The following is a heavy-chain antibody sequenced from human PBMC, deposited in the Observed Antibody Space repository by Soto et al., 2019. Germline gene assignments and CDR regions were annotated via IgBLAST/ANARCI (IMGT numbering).Heavy chain of an antibody. CDR2: ISSSSSYI. D-gene: IGHD3-3*01. J-gene: IGHJ6*02. CDR3: ARPTPVLRFLEWSQGYYGMDV. CDR1: GFTFSSYS. Sequence: LRLSCAASGFTFSSYSMNWVRQAPGKGLEWVSSISSSSSYIYYADSVKGRFTISRDNAKNSLYLQMNSLRAEDTAVYYCARPTPVLRFLEWSQGYYGMDVWGQGTTVTVSS. V-gene: IGHV3-21*01.